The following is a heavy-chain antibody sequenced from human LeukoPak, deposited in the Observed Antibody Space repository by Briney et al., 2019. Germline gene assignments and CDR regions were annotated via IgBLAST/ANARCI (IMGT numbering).Heavy chain of an antibody. CDR3: ASRAISSGFDY. Sequence: SETLSLTCTVSGYSISSGYYWGWIRQPPGKGLEWIGSIYHSGSTYYNPSLKSRVTISVDTSKNQFSLKLSSVTAAGTAVYYCASRAISSGFDYWGQGTLVTVSS. D-gene: IGHD3-22*01. CDR2: IYHSGST. V-gene: IGHV4-38-2*02. CDR1: GYSISSGYY. J-gene: IGHJ4*02.